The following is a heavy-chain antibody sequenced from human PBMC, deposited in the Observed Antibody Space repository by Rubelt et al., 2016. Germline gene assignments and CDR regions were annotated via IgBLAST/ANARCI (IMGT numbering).Heavy chain of an antibody. CDR1: GFTFSSYS. CDR3: ATQGYCSSTSCYGAY. Sequence: EVQLVESGGGLVQPGGSLRLSCAASGFTFSSYSMNWVRQAPGKGLEWVSYISSSSITINYADSVKGRFTISRDNAKNSLYLQMNSLRDEDTAVYYCATQGYCSSTSCYGAYWGQGTLVTVSS. V-gene: IGHV3-48*02. D-gene: IGHD2-2*01. CDR2: ISSSSITI. J-gene: IGHJ4*02.